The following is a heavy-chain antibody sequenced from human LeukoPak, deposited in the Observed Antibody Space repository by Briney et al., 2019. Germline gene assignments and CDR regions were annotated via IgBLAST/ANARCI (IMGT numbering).Heavy chain of an antibody. CDR2: MSDDGSEK. CDR3: AREADSGYYRTVDY. CDR1: GFTFSNYG. V-gene: IGHV3-30*19. D-gene: IGHD2-15*01. J-gene: IGHJ4*02. Sequence: GGSLRLSCAASGFTFSNYGMHWVRQAPGKGLEWLGHMSDDGSEKHYVDSVRGRFTISRDPSKNTLYLEMTSLRTEDTAVYYCAREADSGYYRTVDYWGQGTMVTVS.